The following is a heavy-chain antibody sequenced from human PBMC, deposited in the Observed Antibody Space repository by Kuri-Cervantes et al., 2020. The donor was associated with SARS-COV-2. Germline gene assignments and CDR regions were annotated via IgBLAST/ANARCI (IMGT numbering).Heavy chain of an antibody. D-gene: IGHD4-23*01. Sequence: ASVKVSCKASGYTFTGYYMHWVRQAPGQGLEWMGWINPNSGGTNYAQKFQGRVTMTRDTSISTAYMELSRLRSDDTAVYYCARNGWGGNGRMGSYYYYYMDVWGKGTTVTVSS. V-gene: IGHV1-2*02. CDR1: GYTFTGYY. CDR2: INPNSGGT. CDR3: ARNGWGGNGRMGSYYYYYMDV. J-gene: IGHJ6*03.